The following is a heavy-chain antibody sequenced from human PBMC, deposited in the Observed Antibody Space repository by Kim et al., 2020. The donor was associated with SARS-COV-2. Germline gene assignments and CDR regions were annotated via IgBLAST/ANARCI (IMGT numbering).Heavy chain of an antibody. CDR2: INPSGGST. D-gene: IGHD3-9*01. Sequence: ASVKVSCKASGYTFTSYYMHWVRQAPGQGLEWMGIINPSGGSTSYAQKFQGRVTMTRDTSTSTVYMELSSLRSEDTAVYYCARDYYDILTGYPSPIYYYYYYGMDVWGQGTTVTVSS. CDR3: ARDYYDILTGYPSPIYYYYYYGMDV. CDR1: GYTFTSYY. J-gene: IGHJ6*02. V-gene: IGHV1-46*01.